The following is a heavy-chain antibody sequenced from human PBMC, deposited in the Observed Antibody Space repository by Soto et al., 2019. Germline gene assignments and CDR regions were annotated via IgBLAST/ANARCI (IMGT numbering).Heavy chain of an antibody. CDR2: MGTAGDT. CDR1: GFTFSSYD. V-gene: IGHV3-13*01. CDR3: ARGQLGPREDAFDI. Sequence: GGSLRLSCAASGFTFSSYDMHWVRQATEKGLEWVSAMGTAGDTYYPGSVKSRFTISRENAKNSLYLQMNSLRAGDTAVYYCARGQLGPREDAFDIWGQGTMVTVSS. J-gene: IGHJ3*02. D-gene: IGHD2-2*01.